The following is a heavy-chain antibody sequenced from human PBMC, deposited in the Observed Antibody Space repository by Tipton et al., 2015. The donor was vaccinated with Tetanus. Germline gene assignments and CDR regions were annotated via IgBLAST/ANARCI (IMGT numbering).Heavy chain of an antibody. CDR1: GFTFDSYA. Sequence: SLRLSCAASGFTFDSYAMNWVRQAPGKGLEWVSVSYSGGSYAYYADSVKGRFTTSRDDSKNMLYLQMNSLRAVDTAVYYCAKDHFRDAFDIWGQGTMVTVSS. J-gene: IGHJ3*02. CDR3: AKDHFRDAFDI. D-gene: IGHD3-3*02. V-gene: IGHV3-23*03. CDR2: SYSGGSYA.